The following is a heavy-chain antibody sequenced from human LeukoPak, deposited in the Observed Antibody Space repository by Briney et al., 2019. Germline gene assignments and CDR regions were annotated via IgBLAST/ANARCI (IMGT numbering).Heavy chain of an antibody. V-gene: IGHV3-30-3*01. CDR2: ISYDGSNR. D-gene: IGHD4-23*01. CDR3: ARDLSGNSYFDY. CDR1: GFTFSSYP. Sequence: RGSLRLSCAASGFTFSSYPMHWVRQAPGKGLEWVAVISYDGSNRYYIDSVKGRFTISRDNSKNTLYLQMNSLRAEDTAVYYCARDLSGNSYFDYWGQGTLVTVSS. J-gene: IGHJ4*02.